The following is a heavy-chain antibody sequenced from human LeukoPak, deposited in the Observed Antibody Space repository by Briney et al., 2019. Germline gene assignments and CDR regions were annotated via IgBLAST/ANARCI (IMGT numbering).Heavy chain of an antibody. CDR1: GFSFRTYG. V-gene: IGHV3-30*02. J-gene: IGHJ6*03. CDR3: VKDPTYSGYGGLDV. D-gene: IGHD5-12*01. Sequence: PGGSLRLSCAGSGFSFRTYGMHWVRQAPGKGLEWVTYIRFDGSNIYYAEAVKGRFTVSRDNSKNTLYLQMNRLRADDTAVYYCVKDPTYSGYGGLDVWGKGTTVTISS. CDR2: IRFDGSNI.